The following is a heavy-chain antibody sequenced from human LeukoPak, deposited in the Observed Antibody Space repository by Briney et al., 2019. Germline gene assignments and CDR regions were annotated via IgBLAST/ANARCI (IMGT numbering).Heavy chain of an antibody. CDR2: IIPIFGTA. V-gene: IGHV1-69*06. CDR3: ARENGYCSSTSCQNWFDP. CDR1: GGTFSSYA. D-gene: IGHD2-2*01. Sequence: GASVNVSCKASGGTFSSYAISWVRQAPGQGLEWMGGIIPIFGTANYAQKFQGRVTITADKSTSTAYMELSSLRSEDTAVYYCARENGYCSSTSCQNWFDPWGQGTLVTVSS. J-gene: IGHJ5*02.